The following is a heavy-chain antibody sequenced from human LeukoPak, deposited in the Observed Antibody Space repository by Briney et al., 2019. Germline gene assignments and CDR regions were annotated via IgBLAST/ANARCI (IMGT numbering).Heavy chain of an antibody. D-gene: IGHD5-12*01. V-gene: IGHV4-30-2*01. J-gene: IGHJ2*01. CDR2: IYHSGST. CDR3: ARLRGYSGYDTFHWYFDL. Sequence: SQTLSLTCAVSGGSISSGGYSWSWIRQPPGKGLEWIGYIYHSGSTYYNLSLKSRVTISVDRSKNQFSLKLSSVTAADTAVYYCARLRGYSGYDTFHWYFDLWGRGTLVTVSS. CDR1: GGSISSGGYS.